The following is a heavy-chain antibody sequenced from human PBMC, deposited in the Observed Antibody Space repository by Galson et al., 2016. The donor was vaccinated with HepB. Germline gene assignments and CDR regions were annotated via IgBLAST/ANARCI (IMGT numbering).Heavy chain of an antibody. CDR2: IYWNDDE. CDR1: GFSLTPPGVG. V-gene: IGHV2-5*01. J-gene: IGHJ3*01. D-gene: IGHD2-2*01. Sequence: PALVQPTQTLTLTCTFSGFSLTPPGVGVRGIRQPPGKALEWLAFIYWNDDERYSPSLKSRLSITKDTSKNQVVRTMTNMDPVDTATYYCTPAVPAAPVNGAFDVWGQGTVVPVSS. CDR3: TPAVPAAPVNGAFDV.